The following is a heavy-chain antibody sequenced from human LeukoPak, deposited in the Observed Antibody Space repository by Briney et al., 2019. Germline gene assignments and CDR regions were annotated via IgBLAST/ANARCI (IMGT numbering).Heavy chain of an antibody. D-gene: IGHD1-26*01. J-gene: IGHJ5*02. CDR2: ISGSGGST. Sequence: HSGGSLRLSCAASGFTFSSYAMSWVRQAPGKGLEWVSAISGSGGSTYYADSVKGRFTISRDNSKNTLYLQMNSLRAEDTAVYYCAKEPSIVGAPLYNWFDPWGQGTLVTVSS. CDR3: AKEPSIVGAPLYNWFDP. CDR1: GFTFSSYA. V-gene: IGHV3-23*01.